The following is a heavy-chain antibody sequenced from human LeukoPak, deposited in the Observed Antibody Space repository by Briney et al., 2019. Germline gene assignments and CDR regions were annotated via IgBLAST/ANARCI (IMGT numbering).Heavy chain of an antibody. V-gene: IGHV4-39*07. D-gene: IGHD4-17*01. CDR1: GGSISSGHDY. CDR3: ARDRSAVTTSGYAFDI. CDR2: VYYSGST. J-gene: IGHJ3*02. Sequence: SETLSLTCTVSGGSISSGHDYWGWIRQSPGKGLEWIGSVYYSGSTYYNPSLKSRVTISVDTSKNQFSLRLSSVTAADTAVYYCARDRSAVTTSGYAFDIWGQGTMVTVSS.